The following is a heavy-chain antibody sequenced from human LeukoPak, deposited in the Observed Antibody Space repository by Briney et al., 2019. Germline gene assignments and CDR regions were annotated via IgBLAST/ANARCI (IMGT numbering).Heavy chain of an antibody. CDR1: GFMFGNYW. Sequence: GGSLRLSCAASGFMFGNYWMSWVRQAPGKGLEWVANIKQDGSEKHYVDPVKGRFTISRDNAKNSLYLQMNSLRAEDTAVYYCAREGPVVIPTTPSSSYYYYMDVWGKGTTVTVSS. J-gene: IGHJ6*03. CDR3: AREGPVVIPTTPSSSYYYYMDV. V-gene: IGHV3-7*01. D-gene: IGHD2-2*01. CDR2: IKQDGSEK.